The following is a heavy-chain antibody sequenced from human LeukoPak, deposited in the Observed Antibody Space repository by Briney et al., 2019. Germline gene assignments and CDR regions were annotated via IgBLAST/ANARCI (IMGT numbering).Heavy chain of an antibody. CDR3: ARGHGSGSSYYFDY. Sequence: GGSLRLSCAASGFTFSSHDMHWVRQATGKGLEWVSAIGTAGDPYYPGSVKGRFTISRENAKNSLYLQMNSLRAGDTAVYYCARGHGSGSSYYFDYWGQGTLVTVSS. J-gene: IGHJ4*02. D-gene: IGHD3-10*01. V-gene: IGHV3-13*05. CDR2: IGTAGDP. CDR1: GFTFSSHD.